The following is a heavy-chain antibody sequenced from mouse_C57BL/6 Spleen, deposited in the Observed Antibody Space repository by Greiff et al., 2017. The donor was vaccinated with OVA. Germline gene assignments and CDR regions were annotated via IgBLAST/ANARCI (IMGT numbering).Heavy chain of an antibody. D-gene: IGHD4-1*01. J-gene: IGHJ4*01. V-gene: IGHV1-54*01. CDR2: INPGSGGT. CDR1: GYAFTNYL. Sequence: QVQLKQSGAELVRPGTSVKVSCKASGYAFTNYLIEWVKQRPGQGLEWIGVINPGSGGTNYNEKFKGKATLTADKSSSTAYMQLSSLTSEDSAVYFGARSRWDDAMDYWGQGTSVTVSS. CDR3: ARSRWDDAMDY.